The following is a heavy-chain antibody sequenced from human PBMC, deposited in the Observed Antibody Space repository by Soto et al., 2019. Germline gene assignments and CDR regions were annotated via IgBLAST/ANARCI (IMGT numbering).Heavy chain of an antibody. D-gene: IGHD6-19*01. V-gene: IGHV1-69*13. CDR1: GGTFSSYT. Sequence: SVKVSCKASGGTFSSYTISWVRQAPGQGLEWMGGIIPIFGTANYAQKFQGRVTITADESTSTAYMELSSLRSEDTAVYYCARGKNDGSGWPYYYYGMDVWGQGTTVTVSS. CDR2: IIPIFGTA. CDR3: ARGKNDGSGWPYYYYGMDV. J-gene: IGHJ6*02.